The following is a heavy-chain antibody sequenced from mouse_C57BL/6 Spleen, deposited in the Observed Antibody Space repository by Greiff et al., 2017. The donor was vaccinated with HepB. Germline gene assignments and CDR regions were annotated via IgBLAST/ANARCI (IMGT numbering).Heavy chain of an antibody. V-gene: IGHV1-61*01. D-gene: IGHD1-1*01. CDR1: GYTFTSYW. Sequence: QVQLQQPGAELVRPGSSVKLSCKASGYTFTSYWMDWVKQRPGQGLEWIGNIYPSDSETHYNQKFKDKATLTVYKSSSTAYMQLSSLTSEDSAVYYCAREGYYGSSLAYWGQGTLVTVSA. J-gene: IGHJ3*01. CDR2: IYPSDSET. CDR3: AREGYYGSSLAY.